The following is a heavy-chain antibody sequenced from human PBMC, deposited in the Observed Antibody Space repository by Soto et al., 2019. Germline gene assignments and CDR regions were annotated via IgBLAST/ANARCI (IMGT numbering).Heavy chain of an antibody. CDR3: ARDQPDSSGYYLYYYYGMDV. J-gene: IGHJ6*02. CDR2: ISYDGSNK. Sequence: QVQLVESGGGVVQPGRSLRLSCAASGFTFSSYAMHWVRQAPGKGLEWVAVISYDGSNKYYADSVKGRFTISRDNSKNTLYLQMNSLRAEDTAVYYCARDQPDSSGYYLYYYYGMDVWGQGTTVTVSS. V-gene: IGHV3-30-3*01. D-gene: IGHD3-22*01. CDR1: GFTFSSYA.